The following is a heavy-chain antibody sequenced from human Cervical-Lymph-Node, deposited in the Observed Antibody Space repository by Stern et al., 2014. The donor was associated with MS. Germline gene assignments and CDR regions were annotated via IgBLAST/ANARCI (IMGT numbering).Heavy chain of an antibody. Sequence: ESGPALVKPTQTLTLTCILSGVTISTSGMGVNWIRQPPGKALECIGITDWDDNQYYSTSLKTRLTISRDVSKNQVVLTWTNVDPADTATYFCAAGHGYSFDYWGQGILVTVSS. V-gene: IGHV2-70*01. CDR2: TDWDDNQ. D-gene: IGHD5-18*01. CDR1: GVTISTSGMG. J-gene: IGHJ4*02. CDR3: AAGHGYSFDY.